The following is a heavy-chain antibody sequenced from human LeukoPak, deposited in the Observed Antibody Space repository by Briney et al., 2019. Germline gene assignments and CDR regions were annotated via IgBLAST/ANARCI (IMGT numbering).Heavy chain of an antibody. V-gene: IGHV3-30*18. CDR3: AKDHGSGSAFDY. CDR1: GFTFSSYA. CDR2: ISFDGSNK. J-gene: IGHJ4*02. D-gene: IGHD3-10*01. Sequence: GSLRLSCAASGFTFSSYAMHWVRQAPGKGLEWVAVISFDGSNKYYVDSVKGRFTISRDNSKNTLYLQMNSLRGEDTAVYYCAKDHGSGSAFDYWGQGTLVTVSS.